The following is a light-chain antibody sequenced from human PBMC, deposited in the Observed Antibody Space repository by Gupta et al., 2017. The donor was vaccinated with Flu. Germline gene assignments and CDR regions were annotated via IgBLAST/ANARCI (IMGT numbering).Light chain of an antibody. CDR2: GVN. V-gene: IGLV2-23*02. CDR1: SGELGRYDL. Sequence: SALTQPASVSGSPGQSIIISSAGSSGELGRYDLFFWYQHHPGKAPKLIIFGVNKRPSGGSNRLSGSKSGNTASLTISGLQAEDEADYYCCSYASSSTSYVIFGGGTKLTVL. CDR3: CSYASSSTSYVI. J-gene: IGLJ2*01.